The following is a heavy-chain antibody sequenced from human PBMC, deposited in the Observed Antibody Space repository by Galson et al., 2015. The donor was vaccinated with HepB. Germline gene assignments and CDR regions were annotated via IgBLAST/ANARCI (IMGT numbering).Heavy chain of an antibody. Sequence: SVKVSCKASGGTFSSYTISWVRQAPGQGLEWMGRIIPILGIANYAQKFQGRVTITADKSTSTAYMELSSLRSEDTAVYYCARQGEEQQLVRLPYYYYGMDVWGQGTTVTVSS. CDR1: GGTFSSYT. CDR3: ARQGEEQQLVRLPYYYYGMDV. D-gene: IGHD6-13*01. J-gene: IGHJ6*02. CDR2: IIPILGIA. V-gene: IGHV1-69*02.